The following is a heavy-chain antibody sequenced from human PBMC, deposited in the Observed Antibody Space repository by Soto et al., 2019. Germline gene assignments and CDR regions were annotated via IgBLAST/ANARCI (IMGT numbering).Heavy chain of an antibody. J-gene: IGHJ4*02. CDR2: ISYDGSNK. V-gene: IGHV3-30*18. D-gene: IGHD5-18*01. Sequence: QVQLVESGVGVVQPGTSLRLYCAASGFTFSSYDMHWVRQGPGKGLEWVASISYDGSNKYYADSVKGRFTISRDNSRNTLDLQMNSLSAEDTAVYYCANGGKKSGYSPGDYWGQGNLVAVSS. CDR1: GFTFSSYD. CDR3: ANGGKKSGYSPGDY.